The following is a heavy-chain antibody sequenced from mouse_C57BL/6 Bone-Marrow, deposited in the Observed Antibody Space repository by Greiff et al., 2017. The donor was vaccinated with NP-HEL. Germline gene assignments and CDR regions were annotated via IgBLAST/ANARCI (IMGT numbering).Heavy chain of an antibody. CDR1: GYTFTNYW. Sequence: VKLQQSGAELVRPGTSVKMSCKASGYTFTNYWIGWAKQRPGHGLEWIGDIYPGGGYTNYNEKFKGKATLTADKSSSTAYMQFSSLTSEDSAIYYCARYYDGYYCAMDYWGQGTSVTVSS. CDR2: IYPGGGYT. J-gene: IGHJ4*01. CDR3: ARYYDGYYCAMDY. V-gene: IGHV1-63*01. D-gene: IGHD2-3*01.